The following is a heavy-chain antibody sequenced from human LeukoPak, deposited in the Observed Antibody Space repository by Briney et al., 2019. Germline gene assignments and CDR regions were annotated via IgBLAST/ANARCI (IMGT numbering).Heavy chain of an antibody. CDR1: GGTFSSYA. J-gene: IGHJ4*02. Sequence: SVKVSCKASGGTFSSYAISWVRQAPGQGLEWMGRIIPILGIANYAQKVQGRVTITADKSTSTAYMELSSLRSEDTAVYYCARVRGRYYYDSSAGFLDYWGQGTLVTVSS. CDR2: IIPILGIA. V-gene: IGHV1-69*04. CDR3: ARVRGRYYYDSSAGFLDY. D-gene: IGHD3-22*01.